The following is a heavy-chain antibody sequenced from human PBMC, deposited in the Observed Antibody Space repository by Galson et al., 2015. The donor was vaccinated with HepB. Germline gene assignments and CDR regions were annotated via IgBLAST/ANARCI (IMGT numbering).Heavy chain of an antibody. CDR3: ATDFVSPGGDRAFDV. CDR1: GDIKALRDTAKSND. Sequence: SVKVSCKASGDIKALRDTAKSNDLMWLRQAPGQGLEWMGWINIKTRRPGNAQGFTGRFVFSWDASVRATYLQISSLEAEDTAIYYCATDFVSPGGDRAFDVWGQGTVVTVSS. D-gene: IGHD2-21*01. J-gene: IGHJ3*01. CDR2: INIKTRRP. V-gene: IGHV7-4-1*02.